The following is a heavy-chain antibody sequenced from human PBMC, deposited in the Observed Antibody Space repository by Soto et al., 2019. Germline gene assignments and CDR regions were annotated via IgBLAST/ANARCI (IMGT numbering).Heavy chain of an antibody. V-gene: IGHV4-59*13. CDR3: ARRLFGSGWTLDS. D-gene: IGHD6-19*01. Sequence: SETLSLTCDVPGASITTYYWSWIRQAPGKGLEWIGNVYHTGSTDYNSSLRSRVTISVDTSKNQFSLNMNSVTAADTAVYYCARRLFGSGWTLDSWGQGALVTVSS. J-gene: IGHJ4*02. CDR1: GASITTYY. CDR2: VYHTGST.